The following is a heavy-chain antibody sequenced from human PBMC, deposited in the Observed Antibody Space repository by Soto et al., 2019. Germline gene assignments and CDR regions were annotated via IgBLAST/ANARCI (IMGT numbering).Heavy chain of an antibody. D-gene: IGHD3-10*01. CDR2: INSDGNST. CDR3: AKVRSRGVIMAPFDY. V-gene: IGHV3-74*01. CDR1: GFTFSPFW. Sequence: PGGSLRLSCAASGFTFSPFWMHWVRQVPGKGPVWVSRINSDGNSTNYADSVKGRFTISRDNSKNTLYLQMNSLRAEDTAVYYCAKVRSRGVIMAPFDYWGQGTLVTVSS. J-gene: IGHJ4*02.